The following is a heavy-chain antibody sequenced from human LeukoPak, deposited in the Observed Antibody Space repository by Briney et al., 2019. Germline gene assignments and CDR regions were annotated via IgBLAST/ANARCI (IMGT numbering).Heavy chain of an antibody. Sequence: GASVKVSCKASGYTFTSYAMHWVRQAPGQRLEWMGWINAGNGNTKYSQKFQGRVTITRDTSASTAYMELSSLRSEDTAVYYCARVPLWFGDQYAFDIWGQGTMVTVSS. CDR3: ARVPLWFGDQYAFDI. V-gene: IGHV1-3*01. CDR1: GYTFTSYA. D-gene: IGHD3-10*01. J-gene: IGHJ3*02. CDR2: INAGNGNT.